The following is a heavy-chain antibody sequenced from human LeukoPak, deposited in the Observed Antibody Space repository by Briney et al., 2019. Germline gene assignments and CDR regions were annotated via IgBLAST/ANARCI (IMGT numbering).Heavy chain of an antibody. D-gene: IGHD3-22*01. CDR3: AKGALYYYDSSGLAPNYFDY. CDR2: ISGSGGSA. Sequence: GGSLRLSCAASGFTFSSYWMSWVRQAPGKGLEWVSAISGSGGSAYYADSVKGRFTISRDNSKNTLYLQMNSLRAEDTAVYYCAKGALYYYDSSGLAPNYFDYWGQGTLVTVSS. V-gene: IGHV3-23*01. CDR1: GFTFSSYW. J-gene: IGHJ4*02.